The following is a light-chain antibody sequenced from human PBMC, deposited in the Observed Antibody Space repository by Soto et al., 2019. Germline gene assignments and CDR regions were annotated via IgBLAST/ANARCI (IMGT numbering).Light chain of an antibody. J-gene: IGKJ2*01. CDR3: QQYKNWPYT. Sequence: EIVMTQSPATLSVSPGERATLSCRASQSVTSNLAWYQQKPGQAPRLLIYVASTRATGIPARFSGSGSGTEFTLTISSLESEDFAVYYCQQYKNWPYTFGQGTKLEI. V-gene: IGKV3-15*01. CDR1: QSVTSN. CDR2: VAS.